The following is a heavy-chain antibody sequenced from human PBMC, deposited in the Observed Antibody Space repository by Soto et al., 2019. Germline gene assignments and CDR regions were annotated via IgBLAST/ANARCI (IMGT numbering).Heavy chain of an antibody. CDR3: ARGKDLFYYGSWRTGYMDG. J-gene: IGHJ6*03. CDR1: GGSVSSSSNY. CDR2: VYYSGST. V-gene: IGHV4-39*01. D-gene: IGHD3-10*01. Sequence: SETPSLTCTVSGGSVSSSSNYWCGVRHPPRKGLEWIGSVYYSGSTYYNPSLESRVTISVATSKNQFSLKLSSVTAADTAVYYCARGKDLFYYGSWRTGYMDGWGKGTTVTVSS.